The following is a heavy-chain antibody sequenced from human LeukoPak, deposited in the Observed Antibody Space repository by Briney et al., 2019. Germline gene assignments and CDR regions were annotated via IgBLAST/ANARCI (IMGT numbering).Heavy chain of an antibody. CDR1: GFTFSSYW. CDR3: ARGTGYGVFDS. J-gene: IGHJ4*02. CDR2: IRSDRSIT. D-gene: IGHD1-14*01. V-gene: IGHV3-74*01. Sequence: GGSLTLSCAASGFTFSSYWMHWVRHAPGKGLVWVSRIRSDRSITNYADSVKGRFTISRDNAKNTLYLQMNSLRAEDTAVYYCARGTGYGVFDSWGQGTLVTVSS.